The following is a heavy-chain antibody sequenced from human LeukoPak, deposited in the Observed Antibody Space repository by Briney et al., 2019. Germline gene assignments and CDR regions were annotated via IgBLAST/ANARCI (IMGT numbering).Heavy chain of an antibody. CDR2: IYTSGST. CDR1: GFTFSSYS. V-gene: IGHV4-4*07. D-gene: IGHD3-10*01. CDR3: ARVSYGSGSYYDY. J-gene: IGHJ4*02. Sequence: GSLRLSCAASGFTFSSYSMNWVRQAPGKGLEWIGRIYTSGSTNYNPSLKSRVTMSVDTSKNQFSLKLSSVTAADTAVYYCARVSYGSGSYYDYWGQGTLVTVSS.